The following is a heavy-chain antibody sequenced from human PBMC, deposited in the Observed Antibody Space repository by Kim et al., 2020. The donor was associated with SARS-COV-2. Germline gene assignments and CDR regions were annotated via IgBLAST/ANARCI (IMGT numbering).Heavy chain of an antibody. V-gene: IGHV1-18*01. CDR2: ISAHNGDT. CDR1: GYTFTSYG. J-gene: IGHJ4*02. Sequence: ASVKVSCKTSGYTFTSYGISWVRQAPGQGLEWMGWISAHNGDTNYVQKLQGRVTMTTDTSTSTAYMELRSLRSDDTAVYYCARDDDFWSGAIDYWGQGTLVIVSS. CDR3: ARDDDFWSGAIDY. D-gene: IGHD3-3*01.